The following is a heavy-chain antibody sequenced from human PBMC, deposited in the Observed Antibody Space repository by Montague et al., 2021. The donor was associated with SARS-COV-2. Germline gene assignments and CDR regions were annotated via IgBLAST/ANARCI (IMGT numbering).Heavy chain of an antibody. CDR1: GFTFSTYD. V-gene: IGHV3-30-3*01. CDR3: ARERGPGVYCSGATCTNYYYYYGLDV. Sequence: SLRLSCAASGFTFSTYDMNWVRQAPGKGLEWVAVLSNDANNAYYADSVKGRFTISRDTSKNTLYLQMNSLRAGDTAVYYRARERGPGVYCSGATCTNYYYYYGLDVWGQGTTVTVSS. J-gene: IGHJ6*02. D-gene: IGHD2-15*01. CDR2: LSNDANNA.